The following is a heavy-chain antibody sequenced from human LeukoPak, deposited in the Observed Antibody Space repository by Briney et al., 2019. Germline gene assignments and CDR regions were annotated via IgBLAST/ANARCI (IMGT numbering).Heavy chain of an antibody. Sequence: GGSLRLSCAASGFTFSSYVMSWVRQAPGKGLEWVSAISGSGVNTYYADSVKGRFTISRDNSKNTLYLQMNSLRAEDTAVYFCAKEETTSSGWYGDFDYWGQGTLVTVSS. CDR1: GFTFSSYV. CDR3: AKEETTSSGWYGDFDY. D-gene: IGHD6-19*01. V-gene: IGHV3-23*01. CDR2: ISGSGVNT. J-gene: IGHJ4*02.